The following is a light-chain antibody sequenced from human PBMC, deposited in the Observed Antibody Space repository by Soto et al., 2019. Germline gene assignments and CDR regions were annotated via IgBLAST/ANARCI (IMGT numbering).Light chain of an antibody. Sequence: IVLSQSASALSLSPGERVTLSCRASQSVSNSLAWYQQKPGQPPRLLIYDVSNRATGIPARFSGSGSGTDFTLTITSLEPEDFAVYFCHQRYNWPRVTFGQGTRLE. CDR1: QSVSNS. CDR2: DVS. V-gene: IGKV3-11*01. CDR3: HQRYNWPRVT. J-gene: IGKJ5*01.